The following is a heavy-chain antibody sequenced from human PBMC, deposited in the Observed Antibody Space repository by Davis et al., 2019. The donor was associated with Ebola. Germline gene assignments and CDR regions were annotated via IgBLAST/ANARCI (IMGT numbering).Heavy chain of an antibody. CDR3: ARDGSGDREGFFDY. D-gene: IGHD7-27*01. J-gene: IGHJ4*02. CDR1: GFTFSSYA. Sequence: GESLKISCAASGFTFSSYAMTWVRQAPGRGLEWVSAISGSGGSTYYADSVKGRFTISRDNSKNTLYLQMNSLRAEDTAVYYCARDGSGDREGFFDYWGQGTLVTVSS. CDR2: ISGSGGST. V-gene: IGHV3-23*01.